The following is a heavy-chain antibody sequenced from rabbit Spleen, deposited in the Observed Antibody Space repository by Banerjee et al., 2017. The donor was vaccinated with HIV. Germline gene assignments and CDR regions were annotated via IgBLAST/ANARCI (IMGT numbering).Heavy chain of an antibody. CDR2: ISISNSGT. Sequence: QEQLVESGGDLVKPEGSLTLTCTASGFSFSSSYWICWVRQAPGKGLEWIGCISISNSGTWYANWAKGRFTISKTSSTTVTLQMTSLTAADTATYFCARDPDTSNYGWVVGDLWGPGTLVTVS. CDR3: ARDPDTSNYGWVVGDL. V-gene: IGHV1S45*01. D-gene: IGHD1-1*01. J-gene: IGHJ4*01. CDR1: GFSFSSSYW.